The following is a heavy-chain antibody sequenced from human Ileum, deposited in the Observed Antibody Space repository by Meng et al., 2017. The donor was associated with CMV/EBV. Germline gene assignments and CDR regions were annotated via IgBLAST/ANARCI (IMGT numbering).Heavy chain of an antibody. CDR2: INPTPGDR. D-gene: IGHD3-9*01. J-gene: IGHJ4*02. Sequence: SGSSFRGYYLRWVRQAPGPGLEWMGRINPTPGDREYAQKFQGRVTMTRDTSISKAAMELRSLSSNATAVYYCAREAGAHYGILTGLGYWGQGTLVTVSS. V-gene: IGHV1-2*06. CDR1: GSSFRGYY. CDR3: AREAGAHYGILTGLGY.